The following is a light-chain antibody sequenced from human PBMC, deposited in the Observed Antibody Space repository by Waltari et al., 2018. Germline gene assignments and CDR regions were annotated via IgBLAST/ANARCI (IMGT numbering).Light chain of an antibody. V-gene: IGKV3-20*01. CDR3: QKYGTLPAT. CDR2: DAS. CDR1: QSVRRT. Sequence: DIVLTQSPGTLSVYPGARATLSCRASQSVRRTLAWYQQKPGQAPRLLIYDASTRATGVPDRFSGSGFGTDFSLTISRLEPEDFAVYYCQKYGTLPATFGQGTKVEIK. J-gene: IGKJ1*01.